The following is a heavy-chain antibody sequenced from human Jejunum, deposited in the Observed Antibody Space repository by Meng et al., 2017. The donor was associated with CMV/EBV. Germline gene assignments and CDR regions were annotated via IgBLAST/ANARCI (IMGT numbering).Heavy chain of an antibody. CDR1: GGSVNNYY. V-gene: IGHV4-4*07. D-gene: IGHD1-26*01. J-gene: IGHJ4*02. CDR2: FYSSDTY. Sequence: QVELQGSGPGLVKTSENLSLTCTVSGGSVNNYYWSWIRQSAGKGLEWIGRFYSSDTYNYHPSLDSRVTMSLDTSKNQFSLNLRSVTAADTATYYCARGPGASTREGFDYWGLGTLVTVSS. CDR3: ARGPGASTREGFDY.